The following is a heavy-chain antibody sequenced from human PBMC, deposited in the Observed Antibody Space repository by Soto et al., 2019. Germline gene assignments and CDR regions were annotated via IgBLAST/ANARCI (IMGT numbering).Heavy chain of an antibody. CDR3: ARSGAIVPATHNWLDP. D-gene: IGHD2-2*01. J-gene: IGHJ5*01. CDR1: GGSISSGGYY. CDR2: IYYSGST. Sequence: SETLSLTCSVSGGSISSGGYYWSWFRQRPGKGLDWIGYIYYSGSTYFNPSLKSRLTISVDTSKNQFSLKLNSVTAADTAVYFCARSGAIVPATHNWLDPWGQGILVTVSS. V-gene: IGHV4-31*03.